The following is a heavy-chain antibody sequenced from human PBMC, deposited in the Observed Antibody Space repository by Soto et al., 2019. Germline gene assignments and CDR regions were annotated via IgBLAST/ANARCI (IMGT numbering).Heavy chain of an antibody. Sequence: ASVKVSCKASGYTFTSYGISWVRQAPGQGLEWMGWISAYNGNTNYAQKLQGRVTMTTDTSTSTAYMELRSLRSDDTAVYYCARVLGSSGYRKKDAFDIWGQGTMVTVSS. D-gene: IGHD3-22*01. V-gene: IGHV1-18*04. CDR3: ARVLGSSGYRKKDAFDI. CDR2: ISAYNGNT. CDR1: GYTFTSYG. J-gene: IGHJ3*02.